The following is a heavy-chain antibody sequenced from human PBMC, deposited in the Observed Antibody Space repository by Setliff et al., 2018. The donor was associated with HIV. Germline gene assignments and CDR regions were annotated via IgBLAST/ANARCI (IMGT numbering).Heavy chain of an antibody. J-gene: IGHJ6*03. CDR1: GFSLSTSEVG. CDR2: IDWDDNQ. D-gene: IGHD3-16*01. V-gene: IGHV2-70*11. Sequence: SGPTLVNPTQTLTLTCTFSGFSLSTSEVGVGWIRQPPGEALEWLGRIDWDDNQYYSESLRSRRTISKDTSKNQVVLTMTNMDPVDTATYFCARGRGMSYYYYYMDGWGKGTTVTVSS. CDR3: ARGRGMSYYYYYMDG.